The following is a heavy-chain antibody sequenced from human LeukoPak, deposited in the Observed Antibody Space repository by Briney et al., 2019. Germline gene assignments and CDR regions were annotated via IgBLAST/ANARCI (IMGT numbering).Heavy chain of an antibody. J-gene: IGHJ4*02. D-gene: IGHD4-11*01. Sequence: SETLSLTCTVSGGSISSSSYYWSWIRQPAGKGLEWIGRIYTSGSTNYNPSLKSRVTISVDTSKNQFSLKLSSVTAADTAVYYCARAKGGRRTTEYDYWGQGTPVTVSS. CDR3: ARAKGGRRTTEYDY. V-gene: IGHV4-61*02. CDR1: GGSISSSSYY. CDR2: IYTSGST.